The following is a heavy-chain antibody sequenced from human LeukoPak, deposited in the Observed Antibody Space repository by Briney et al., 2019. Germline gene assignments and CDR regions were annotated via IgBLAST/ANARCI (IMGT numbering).Heavy chain of an antibody. Sequence: GASVKVSCKASGGTFSSYAISWVRQATGQGLEWMGGIVPIFGSANYAQKFQGRVTITADESTTTAYMELTGLRSEDTAVYYCAKDEGVANRWFDPWGQGTLVTVSS. D-gene: IGHD5-12*01. CDR3: AKDEGVANRWFDP. CDR2: IVPIFGSA. CDR1: GGTFSSYA. V-gene: IGHV1-69*13. J-gene: IGHJ5*02.